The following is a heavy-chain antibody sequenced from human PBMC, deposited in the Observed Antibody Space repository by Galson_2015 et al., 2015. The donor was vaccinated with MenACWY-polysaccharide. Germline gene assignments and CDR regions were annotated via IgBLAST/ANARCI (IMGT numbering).Heavy chain of an antibody. D-gene: IGHD7-27*01. CDR2: ISGSGDTT. CDR3: TKDPTGAVQGCFDY. Sequence: SLRLSCAASGFTFSTYAMSWVRQAPGKGLEWVSAISGSGDTTYYADSVKGRFTISRDNSKNTLCLQMNSLRADDTAVYYCTKDPTGAVQGCFDYWGQGTLVTVSS. J-gene: IGHJ4*02. V-gene: IGHV3-23*01. CDR1: GFTFSTYA.